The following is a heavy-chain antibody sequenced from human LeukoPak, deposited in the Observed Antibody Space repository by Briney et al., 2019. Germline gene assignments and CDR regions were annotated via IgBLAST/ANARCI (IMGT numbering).Heavy chain of an antibody. V-gene: IGHV4-34*01. CDR1: GGSFSGYY. CDR3: ARGRTYDFWSGPIDY. J-gene: IGHJ4*02. D-gene: IGHD3-3*01. CDR2: INHSGST. Sequence: KPSETLSLTCAVYGGSFSGYYWSWIRQPPGKGLEWIGEINHSGSTNYNPSLKSRVTISVDTSKNQFSLKLSSVTAADTAVYYCARGRTYDFWSGPIDYWGQGTLVTVSS.